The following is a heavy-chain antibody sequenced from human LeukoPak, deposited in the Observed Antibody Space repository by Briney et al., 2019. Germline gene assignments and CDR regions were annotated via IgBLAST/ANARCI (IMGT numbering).Heavy chain of an antibody. CDR2: MNGNSGVT. V-gene: IGHV1-2*06. Sequence: ASVMVSCKASGYTFTDYFIHWVRQAPGQGPEWMGRMNGNSGVTMYAQTLQDRVTMTRDTSISTAYMELSRLTSDDTAVYYCARDLSSTSNWEFDYWGQGTLVTVSS. D-gene: IGHD7-27*01. CDR3: ARDLSSTSNWEFDY. J-gene: IGHJ4*02. CDR1: GYTFTDYF.